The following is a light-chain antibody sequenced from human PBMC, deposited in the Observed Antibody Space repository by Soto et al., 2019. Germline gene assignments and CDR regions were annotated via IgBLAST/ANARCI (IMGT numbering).Light chain of an antibody. Sequence: EIVLTQSPGTLSLSPGERATLSCRASQSVSSSYLAWYQQKPGQTPRLLIYGASTRATGIPDRFGGSGSGTDFTFIINRLEPEDFAVYYCHQYGSSPGTFGPGTKVVFK. V-gene: IGKV3-20*01. J-gene: IGKJ3*01. CDR1: QSVSSSY. CDR2: GAS. CDR3: HQYGSSPGT.